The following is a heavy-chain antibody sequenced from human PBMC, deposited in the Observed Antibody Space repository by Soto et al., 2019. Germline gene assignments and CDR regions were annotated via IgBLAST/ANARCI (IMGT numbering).Heavy chain of an antibody. Sequence: QVHLVQSGAEVKKPGASVKVSCKGSGYAFTTYGITWVRQAPGQGLEWMGWISAHNGNTNYAQKLQGRVTVTRDTSTSTAYMELRRLRSDDTAVYYCARGGYGDYWGQGALVPVSS. CDR3: ARGGYGDY. CDR1: GYAFTTYG. J-gene: IGHJ4*02. V-gene: IGHV1-18*01. D-gene: IGHD1-1*01. CDR2: ISAHNGNT.